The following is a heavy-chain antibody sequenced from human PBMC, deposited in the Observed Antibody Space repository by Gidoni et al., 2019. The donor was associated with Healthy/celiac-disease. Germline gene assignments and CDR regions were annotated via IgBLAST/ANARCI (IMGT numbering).Heavy chain of an antibody. J-gene: IGHJ5*02. CDR3: ARERMTTVTTVDWFDP. V-gene: IGHV1-46*01. CDR2: INPSGGST. Sequence: QVQLVQSGAEVKKPGASVKVSCKASGYPFTSYYMHWVRQAPGQGLEWMGIINPSGGSTSYAQKFQGRVTMTRDTSTSTVYMELSSLRSEDTAVYYCARERMTTVTTVDWFDPWGQGTLVTVSS. CDR1: GYPFTSYY. D-gene: IGHD4-4*01.